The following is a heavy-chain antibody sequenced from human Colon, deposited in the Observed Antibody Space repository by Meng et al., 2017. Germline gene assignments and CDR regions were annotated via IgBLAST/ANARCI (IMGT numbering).Heavy chain of an antibody. CDR2: ISSSSSSYK. CDR3: TRWSSASGHDY. CDR1: GFTFSSYD. Sequence: GESLKISCAASGFTFSSYDMNWVRQAPGKGLEWVSVISSSSSSYKHYADSVKGRFTISRDNAKNSLYLQMNSLRAEDTAVYYCTRWSSASGHDYWGQGTLVTVSS. D-gene: IGHD6-19*01. V-gene: IGHV3-21*01. J-gene: IGHJ4*02.